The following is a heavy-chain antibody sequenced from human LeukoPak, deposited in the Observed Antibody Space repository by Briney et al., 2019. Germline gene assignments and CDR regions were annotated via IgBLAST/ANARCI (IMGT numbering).Heavy chain of an antibody. CDR1: GFTFSSYS. CDR2: ISSSSSYI. CDR3: ARERYSYGPLGGIAY. Sequence: PGGSLRLSCAASGFTFSSYSMNWVRQAPGKGLEWVSSISSSSSYIYYADSVKGRFTISRDNAKNSLYLQMNSLRAEDTAVYYCARERYSYGPLGGIAYWGQGTLVTVSS. J-gene: IGHJ4*02. D-gene: IGHD5-18*01. V-gene: IGHV3-21*01.